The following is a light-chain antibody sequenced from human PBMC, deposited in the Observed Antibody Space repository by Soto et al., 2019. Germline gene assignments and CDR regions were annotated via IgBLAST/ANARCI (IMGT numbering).Light chain of an antibody. CDR1: QSISSW. CDR3: QQYNTFSRT. J-gene: IGKJ1*01. Sequence: DIQMTQSRSTLSASVGHRGTITCRASQSISSWLAWYQQKPGKAPKLLIYDASSLESGVPSRFSGSGSGTEFTLTISSLQPDDFATYYCQQYNTFSRTFGQGTKVDIK. V-gene: IGKV1-5*01. CDR2: DAS.